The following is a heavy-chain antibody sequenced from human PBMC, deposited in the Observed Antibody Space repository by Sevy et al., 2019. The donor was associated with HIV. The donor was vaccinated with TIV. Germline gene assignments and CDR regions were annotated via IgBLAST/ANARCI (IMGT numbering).Heavy chain of an antibody. J-gene: IGHJ4*02. V-gene: IGHV3-21*06. CDR3: ARNRDYYDSSGFSY. Sequence: GSLGPPFSTSGFTFHFFYLNLVPQAPGKGLGVVSTISSGRSYIKYADSVQGRFTISRDNAKSSLYLQMNSLSAEDTAVYYCARNRDYYDSSGFSYWGQGTLVTVSS. CDR2: ISSGRSYI. D-gene: IGHD3-22*01. CDR1: GFTFHFFY.